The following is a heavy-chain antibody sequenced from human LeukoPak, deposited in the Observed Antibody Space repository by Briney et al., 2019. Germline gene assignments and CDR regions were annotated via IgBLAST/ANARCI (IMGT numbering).Heavy chain of an antibody. V-gene: IGHV3-30-3*01. CDR3: ARELVSGSYYY. CDR2: ISYDGSNK. CDR1: GFTFSSYA. Sequence: PGGSLRLSCAASGFTFSSYAMHWVRRAPGKGLEWVAVISYDGSNKYYADSVKGRFTISRDNSKNTLYLQMNSLRAEDTAVYYCARELVSGSYYYWGQGTLVTVSS. J-gene: IGHJ4*02. D-gene: IGHD1-26*01.